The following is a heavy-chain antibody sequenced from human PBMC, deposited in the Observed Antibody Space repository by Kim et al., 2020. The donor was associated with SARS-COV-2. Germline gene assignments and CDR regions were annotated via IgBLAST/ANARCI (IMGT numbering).Heavy chain of an antibody. CDR3: AKEPTRGIAVAGADH. J-gene: IGHJ4*02. D-gene: IGHD6-19*01. CDR2: ISGWTHST. Sequence: GGSLRLSCAVSGLAFGDYAFSWVRQAPGKGLEWVSVISGWTHSTYYADSVKGRFTISRDNSKNMLYLQMDSLRAEDTATYYCAKEPTRGIAVAGADHWGQGTLVSVSS. V-gene: IGHV3-23*01. CDR1: GLAFGDYA.